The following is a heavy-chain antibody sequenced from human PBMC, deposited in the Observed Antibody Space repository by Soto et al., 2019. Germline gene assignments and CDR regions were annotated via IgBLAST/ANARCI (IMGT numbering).Heavy chain of an antibody. Sequence: PSQTLSLTCTVSGGSISSYYWSWIRQPPGKGLGWIGYIYYSGSTNYNPSLKSRVTISVDTSKNQFSLKLSSVTAADTAVYYCARVTGATDAFDIWGQGTMVTGSS. CDR1: GGSISSYY. CDR3: ARVTGATDAFDI. D-gene: IGHD3-10*01. V-gene: IGHV4-59*01. CDR2: IYYSGST. J-gene: IGHJ3*02.